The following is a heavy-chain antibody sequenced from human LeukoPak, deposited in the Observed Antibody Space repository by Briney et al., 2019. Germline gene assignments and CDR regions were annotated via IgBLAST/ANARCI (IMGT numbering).Heavy chain of an antibody. V-gene: IGHV3-21*01. CDR3: ARGENNYGYYYFDY. J-gene: IGHJ4*02. CDR2: ISTSSNYT. D-gene: IGHD5-24*01. CDR1: GFTFSSYS. Sequence: PGESLRLSCAASGFTFSSYSMNWVRQAPGKVLEWVSSISTSSNYTYYADSVTGRLSISRDNAKNSLYLQINSLRAEDTSVYYCARGENNYGYYYFDYWGQGTLVTVSS.